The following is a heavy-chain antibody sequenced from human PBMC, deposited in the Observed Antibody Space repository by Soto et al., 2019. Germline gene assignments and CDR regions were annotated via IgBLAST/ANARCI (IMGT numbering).Heavy chain of an antibody. CDR3: ARGTLLLWFGEFLDY. Sequence: QVQLVQSGAEVKKPGASVKVSCKASGYTFTSYYMHWVRQAPGQGLEWMGIINPSGGSTSYAQKFKGRVTMTRDTSTSTVYMELSSLRSEDTAVYYCARGTLLLWFGEFLDYWGQGTLVTVSS. J-gene: IGHJ4*02. D-gene: IGHD3-10*01. CDR1: GYTFTSYY. CDR2: INPSGGST. V-gene: IGHV1-46*03.